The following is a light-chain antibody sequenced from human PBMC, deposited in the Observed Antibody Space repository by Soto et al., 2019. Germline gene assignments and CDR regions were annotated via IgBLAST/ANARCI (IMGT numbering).Light chain of an antibody. CDR2: WAS. CDR1: QSVLYSSNNKNY. CDR3: QQYYSTPRT. Sequence: DIVMTQSPDSLAVSLGERATINCKSSQSVLYSSNNKNYLAWYQQKPGQPPKLLIYWASTRESRVPDRFSGSGSGTDFTLTISSLQAEDVAVYSCQQYYSTPRTFGQGTKVEI. J-gene: IGKJ1*01. V-gene: IGKV4-1*01.